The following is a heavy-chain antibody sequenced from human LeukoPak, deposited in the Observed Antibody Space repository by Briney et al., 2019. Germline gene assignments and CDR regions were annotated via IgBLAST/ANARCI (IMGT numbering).Heavy chain of an antibody. CDR2: IYSGGST. Sequence: PGGSLRLSCAASGXTVSSNYMSWVRQAPGKGLEWVSLIYSGGSTYYADSVKGRFTISRGNSKNTLYLQMNSLRAEDTAVYYCASSGNYRIYYFDYWGQGTLVTVSS. D-gene: IGHD1-26*01. CDR3: ASSGNYRIYYFDY. CDR1: GXTVSSNY. V-gene: IGHV3-66*01. J-gene: IGHJ4*02.